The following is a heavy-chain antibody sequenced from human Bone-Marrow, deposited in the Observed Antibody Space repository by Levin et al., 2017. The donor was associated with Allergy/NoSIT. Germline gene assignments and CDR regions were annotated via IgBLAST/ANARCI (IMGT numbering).Heavy chain of an antibody. CDR1: GASIASFY. CDR2: IFYVGGT. Sequence: SETLSLTCSVSGASIASFYWSWIRQSPGKGLEWIGYIFYVGGTDFNPSLEGRATISIDKSKKQFSLNLTSVTAADTAIYYCALLRRDESYWGQGSLVTVSS. J-gene: IGHJ4*02. D-gene: IGHD5-24*01. CDR3: ALLRRDESY. V-gene: IGHV4-59*01.